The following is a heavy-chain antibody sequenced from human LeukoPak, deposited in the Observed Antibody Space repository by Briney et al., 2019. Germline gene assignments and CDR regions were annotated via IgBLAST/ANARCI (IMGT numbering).Heavy chain of an antibody. J-gene: IGHJ3*02. CDR2: ISGSGGST. CDR3: AKDRRRITMIVVVTLDAFDI. CDR1: GFTFSSYA. D-gene: IGHD3-22*01. V-gene: IGHV3-23*01. Sequence: GGSLRLSCAASGFTFSSYAMSWVRQAPGKGLEWVSAISGSGGSTHYADSVKGRFTISRDNSKNTLYLQMNSLRAEDTAVYYCAKDRRRITMIVVVTLDAFDIWGQGTMVTVSS.